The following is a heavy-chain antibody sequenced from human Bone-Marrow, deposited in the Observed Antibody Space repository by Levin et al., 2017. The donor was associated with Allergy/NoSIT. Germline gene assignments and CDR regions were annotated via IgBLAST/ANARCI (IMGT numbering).Heavy chain of an antibody. CDR2: ISKDGNHK. Sequence: GESLKISCAAAGFTFSNHAMHWVRQAPGKGLEWVAVISKDGNHKYSADSVKGRFTISRDNSKNTLYVEMNSLRGEDTAIYYCAKGGTYIVGYGLDVWGQGTTVIVSS. CDR3: AKGGTYIVGYGLDV. CDR1: GFTFSNHA. D-gene: IGHD2-21*01. V-gene: IGHV3-30*18. J-gene: IGHJ6*02.